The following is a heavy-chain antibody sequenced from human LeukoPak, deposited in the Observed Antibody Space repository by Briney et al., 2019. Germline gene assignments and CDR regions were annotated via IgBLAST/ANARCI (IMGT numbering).Heavy chain of an antibody. CDR3: AKVDRYYASGSYTYFDY. V-gene: IGHV3-30*18. CDR1: XFTFSNYG. CDR2: ISYDGSNK. D-gene: IGHD3-10*01. J-gene: IGHJ4*02. Sequence: PGGSLRLSCAASXFTFSNYGMHWVRQAPGKGLEWVAVISYDGSNKYYADSVKGRFTISRDNSKNTLYLQMNNLRAEDTAVYYCAKVDRYYASGSYTYFDYWGQGTLVTVSS.